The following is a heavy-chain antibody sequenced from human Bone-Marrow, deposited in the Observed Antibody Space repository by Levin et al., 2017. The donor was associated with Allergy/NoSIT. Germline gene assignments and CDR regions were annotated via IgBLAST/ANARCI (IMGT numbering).Heavy chain of an antibody. V-gene: IGHV4-30-2*01. Sequence: LRLFCALSGGSISSGGSSWSWIRQPPGKGLEWIGYIFHTGSTYYNSSLKSRVTISVDRSKNQFSLKLTSVTAADTAVYYCARSFTMLRGGFDPWGQGILVTVSS. CDR3: ARSFTMLRGGFDP. CDR1: GGSISSGGSS. D-gene: IGHD3-10*01. J-gene: IGHJ5*02. CDR2: IFHTGST.